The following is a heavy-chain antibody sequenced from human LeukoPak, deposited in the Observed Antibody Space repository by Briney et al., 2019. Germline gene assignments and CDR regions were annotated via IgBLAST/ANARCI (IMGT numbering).Heavy chain of an antibody. V-gene: IGHV1-2*02. J-gene: IGHJ4*02. CDR2: INPNSGGT. CDR1: GYTFTVYY. D-gene: IGHD2-21*01. Sequence: ASVKVSCKASGYTFTVYYMHWVRQAAGQGLEYMGLINPNSGGTNYAQKFQGRVTMTRDTSITTAYMELSRLTSDDTAVYYCARDRGDPYSFDYWGQGNMVTVSS. CDR3: ARDRGDPYSFDY.